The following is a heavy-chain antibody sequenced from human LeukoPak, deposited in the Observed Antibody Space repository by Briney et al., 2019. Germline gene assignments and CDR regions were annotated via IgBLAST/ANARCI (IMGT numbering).Heavy chain of an antibody. D-gene: IGHD3-3*01. V-gene: IGHV1-18*01. CDR3: AREVTIFGVVISFPDY. Sequence: GGSVKVSCKASGYTFTSYGISWVRQAPGQGLEGIGGISAYNGNTNYAPKLQGSVTMTTDTSTSTAYMELRSLRSDDTVVYYCAREVTIFGVVISFPDYWGQGTLVTVSS. CDR1: GYTFTSYG. CDR2: ISAYNGNT. J-gene: IGHJ4*02.